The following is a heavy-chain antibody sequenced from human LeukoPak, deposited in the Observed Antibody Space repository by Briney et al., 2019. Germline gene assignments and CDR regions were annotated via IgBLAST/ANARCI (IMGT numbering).Heavy chain of an antibody. D-gene: IGHD3-10*01. J-gene: IGHJ5*02. CDR3: ARSPMVRGVIDDNWFDP. CDR2: IKQDGSEK. V-gene: IGHV3-7*01. Sequence: PGGSLRLSCAASGFTFSSYGMHWVRQAPGKGLEWVANIKQDGSEKYYVDSVKGRFTISRDNAKNSLYLQMNSLRAEDTAVYCCARSPMVRGVIDDNWFDPWGQGTLVTVSS. CDR1: GFTFSSYG.